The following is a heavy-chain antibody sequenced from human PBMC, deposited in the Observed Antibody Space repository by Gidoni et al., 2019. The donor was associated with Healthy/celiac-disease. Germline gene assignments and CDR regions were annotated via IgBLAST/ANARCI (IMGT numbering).Heavy chain of an antibody. CDR1: GGPISSSSYY. CDR2: IYYSGSP. V-gene: IGHV4-39*01. J-gene: IGHJ4*02. D-gene: IGHD6-19*01. Sequence: QLQLQESGPGLVKPSETRSLTCTVYGGPISSSSYYWGWIRPPPGKGLEWIGIIYYSGSPYYTPSLQSRVTISVDTSKNQFSLKLSSVTAADTAVYYCARQWLVYYFDYWGQGTLVTVSS. CDR3: ARQWLVYYFDY.